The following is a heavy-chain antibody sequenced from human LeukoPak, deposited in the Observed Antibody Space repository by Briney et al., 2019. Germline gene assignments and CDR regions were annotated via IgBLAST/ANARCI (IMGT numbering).Heavy chain of an antibody. CDR3: ARGPWRDYGDFAWDY. D-gene: IGHD4-17*01. V-gene: IGHV4-59*01. CDR2: IYYSGST. CDR1: GGSFSGYY. J-gene: IGHJ4*02. Sequence: PSETLSLTCAVYGGSFSGYYWSWIRQPPGKGLEWIGYIYYSGSTNYNPSLKSRVTISVDTSKNQFSLKLSSVTAADTAVYYCARGPWRDYGDFAWDYWGQGTLVTVSS.